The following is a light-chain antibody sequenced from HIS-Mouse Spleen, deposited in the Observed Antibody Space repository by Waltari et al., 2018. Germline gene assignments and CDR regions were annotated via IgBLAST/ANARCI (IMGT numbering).Light chain of an antibody. CDR2: EGS. J-gene: IGLJ3*02. CDR1: SSAVGSYNL. CDR3: CSYAGSSTWV. Sequence: SPLTQPASVSGSPGQSITIPCTGTSSAVGSYNLVPWYQQHPGKAPKLMIYEGSKRPSGVSNRFSGSKSGNTASLTISGLQAEDEADYYCCSYAGSSTWVFGGGTKLTVL. V-gene: IGLV2-23*01.